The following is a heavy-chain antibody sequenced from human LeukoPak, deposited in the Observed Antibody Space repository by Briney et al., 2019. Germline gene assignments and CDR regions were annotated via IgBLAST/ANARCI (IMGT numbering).Heavy chain of an antibody. D-gene: IGHD3-3*01. CDR2: ISSSSNHI. J-gene: IGHJ6*03. CDR3: ARASGFWSGYLGDYYYYMDV. V-gene: IGHV3-21*01. Sequence: GGSLRLSCAASGFTFSSYSMNWVRQAPGKGLEWVSYISSSSNHIYYADSVKGRFTISRDNAKNSLYLQMNSLRAEDTAVYYCARASGFWSGYLGDYYYYMDVWGKGTTVTVSS. CDR1: GFTFSSYS.